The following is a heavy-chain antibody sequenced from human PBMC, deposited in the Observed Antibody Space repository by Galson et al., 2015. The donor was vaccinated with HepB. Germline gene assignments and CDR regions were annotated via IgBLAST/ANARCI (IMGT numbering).Heavy chain of an antibody. CDR2: IYTSGST. V-gene: IGHV4-4*07. CDR1: GGSISSYY. Sequence: SETLSLTCTVSGGSISSYYWSWIRQPAGKGLEWIGRIYTSGSTNYNPSLKSRVTMSVDTSKNQFSLKLSSVTAADTAVYYCATQRGDYSSGWYGIFDYWGQGTLVTVSS. J-gene: IGHJ4*02. D-gene: IGHD6-19*01. CDR3: ATQRGDYSSGWYGIFDY.